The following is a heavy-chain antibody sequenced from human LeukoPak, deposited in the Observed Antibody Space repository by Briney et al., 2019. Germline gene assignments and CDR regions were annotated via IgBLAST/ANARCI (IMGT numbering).Heavy chain of an antibody. Sequence: GSLRLSCAASGFTFSSYAMHWVRQAPGKGLEWVAVISYDGSNKYYADSVKGRFTISRDNSRNTLYLQMNSLRAEDTAVYYCATLYDFWSGYLYYYYGMDVWGQGTTVTVSS. CDR3: ATLYDFWSGYLYYYYGMDV. V-gene: IGHV3-30-3*01. CDR2: ISYDGSNK. CDR1: GFTFSSYA. J-gene: IGHJ6*02. D-gene: IGHD3-3*01.